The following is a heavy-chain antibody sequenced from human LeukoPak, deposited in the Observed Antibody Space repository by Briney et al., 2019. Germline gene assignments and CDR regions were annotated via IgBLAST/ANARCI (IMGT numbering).Heavy chain of an antibody. CDR3: AKDRVRSSTSGTSDY. J-gene: IGHJ4*02. CDR2: ISGSGGST. CDR1: GFTFSSYA. D-gene: IGHD2-2*01. V-gene: IGHV3-23*01. Sequence: PGGSLRLSCAASGFTFSSYAMSWVRQAPGKGLEWVSAISGSGGSTYYADSVKGRFTISRDNSKNTLYLQMNSLRAEDTAVYYCAKDRVRSSTSGTSDYWGQGTLVTVSS.